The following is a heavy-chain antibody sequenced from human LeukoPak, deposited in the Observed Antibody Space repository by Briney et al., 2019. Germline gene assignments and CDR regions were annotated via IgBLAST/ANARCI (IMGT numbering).Heavy chain of an antibody. J-gene: IGHJ6*02. CDR1: GGSFSGYY. Sequence: PSETLSLTCAVYGGSFSGYYWSWIRQPPGKGLEWIGEINHSGSTNYNPSLKSRVTISVDTSKNQFSLKLSSVTAADTAVYYCARDPSIAARSYGMDVWGQGTTVTVS. CDR2: INHSGST. D-gene: IGHD6-6*01. CDR3: ARDPSIAARSYGMDV. V-gene: IGHV4-34*01.